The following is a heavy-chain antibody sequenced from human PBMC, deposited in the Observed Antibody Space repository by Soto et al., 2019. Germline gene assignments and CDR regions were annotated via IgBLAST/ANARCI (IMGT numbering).Heavy chain of an antibody. CDR1: GVSISGYY. J-gene: IGHJ3*01. Sequence: QVQLQESGPGLVKPSETLSLTCTVSGVSISGYYWSWIRQSPGRVLEWIGYISFSGSTNYNPSLKGRVTISLDTSKNQFPLKLSSVTAADTAMYYCARGRGNGLPGAFDVWGPGATVTVSS. CDR3: ARGRGNGLPGAFDV. V-gene: IGHV4-59*01. CDR2: ISFSGST. D-gene: IGHD2-15*01.